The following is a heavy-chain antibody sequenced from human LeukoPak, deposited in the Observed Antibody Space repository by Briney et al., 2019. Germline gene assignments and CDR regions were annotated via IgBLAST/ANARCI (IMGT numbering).Heavy chain of an antibody. CDR1: GFTFSSYE. CDR2: ISSSGSTI. J-gene: IGHJ4*02. V-gene: IGHV3-48*03. D-gene: IGHD4-11*01. CDR3: ARVPLPGYSKGYY. Sequence: GGSLRLSCAASGFTFSSYEMNWVRQAPGKGVEGGSYISSSGSTIYYADSVKGRFTISRVNAKNSLYLQMTSLRAEDTAVYYCARVPLPGYSKGYYCGQGTLVTVSS.